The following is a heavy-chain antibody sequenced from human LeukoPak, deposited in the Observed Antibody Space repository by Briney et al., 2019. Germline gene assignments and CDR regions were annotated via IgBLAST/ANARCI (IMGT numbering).Heavy chain of an antibody. Sequence: SCKASGYTFTSYAMHWVRQAPGKGLEWVAVISYDGSNKYYADSVKGRFTISRDNSKNTLYLQMNSLRAEDTAVYYCARNGDQAIFGNYYYMDVWGKGTTVTVSS. CDR3: ARNGDQAIFGNYYYMDV. J-gene: IGHJ6*03. V-gene: IGHV3-30-3*01. D-gene: IGHD3-3*01. CDR2: ISYDGSNK. CDR1: GYTFTSYA.